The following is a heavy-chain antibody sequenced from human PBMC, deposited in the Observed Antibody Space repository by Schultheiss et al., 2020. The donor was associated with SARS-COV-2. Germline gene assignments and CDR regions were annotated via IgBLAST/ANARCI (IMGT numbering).Heavy chain of an antibody. Sequence: GGSLRLSCKGSRYSFTNYWISWVRQMPGKGLEWMGRIDPSDSYTNYSPSFQGHVTISADKSINTAYLHWSSLKASDTAMYYCARRAPYYDRTFDIWGQGTMVTVSS. D-gene: IGHD3-22*01. V-gene: IGHV5-10-1*01. CDR3: ARRAPYYDRTFDI. CDR1: RYSFTNYW. J-gene: IGHJ3*02. CDR2: IDPSDSYT.